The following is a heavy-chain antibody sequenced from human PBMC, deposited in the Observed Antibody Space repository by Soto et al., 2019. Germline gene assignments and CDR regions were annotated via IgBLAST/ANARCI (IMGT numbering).Heavy chain of an antibody. D-gene: IGHD4-17*01. Sequence: SETLSLTCTVSGGSISSYYWSWIRQPPGKGLEWIGYIYYSGSTNYNPSLKSRVTISVDTSKNQFSLKLSSVTAADTAVYYCARRRGDYVTGYYYYYLDVWGKGTTVTVSS. CDR2: IYYSGST. J-gene: IGHJ6*03. V-gene: IGHV4-59*08. CDR3: ARRRGDYVTGYYYYYLDV. CDR1: GGSISSYY.